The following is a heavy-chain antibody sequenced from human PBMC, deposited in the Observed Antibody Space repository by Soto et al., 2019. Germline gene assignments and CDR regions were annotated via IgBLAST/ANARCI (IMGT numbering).Heavy chain of an antibody. Sequence: SETMPLTWSVSGGNSSGYDWSWIRQPPGKGLEWIGYISHLANTYFHPSFKSRLTMSIDRTRNQFSLKLSSVTAADMAVYYCARGGGYASFDYWGQGVLVTVSS. CDR3: ARGGGYASFDY. D-gene: IGHD5-12*01. CDR1: GGNSSGYD. CDR2: ISHLANT. J-gene: IGHJ4*02. V-gene: IGHV4-59*04.